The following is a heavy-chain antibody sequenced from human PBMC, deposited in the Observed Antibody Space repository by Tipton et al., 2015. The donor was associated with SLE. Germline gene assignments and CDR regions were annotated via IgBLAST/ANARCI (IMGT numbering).Heavy chain of an antibody. D-gene: IGHD3-3*01. CDR1: GFTFSSYA. CDR3: AKGGSGYQAFDI. Sequence: GSLRLSCAASGFTFSSYAMSWVRQAPGKGLEWVSVIYSGGSSAYYADSVKGRFTISRDNSKNTLYLQMNSLRAEDTAVYYCAKGGSGYQAFDIWGQGTMVTVSS. V-gene: IGHV3-23*03. CDR2: IYSGGSSA. J-gene: IGHJ3*02.